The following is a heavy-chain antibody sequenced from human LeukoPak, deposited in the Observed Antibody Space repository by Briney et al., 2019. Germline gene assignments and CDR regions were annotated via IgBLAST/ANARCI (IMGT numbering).Heavy chain of an antibody. D-gene: IGHD6-13*01. CDR2: IYDSGST. CDR3: ARDEGIPYFDY. Sequence: SETLSLTCTVSGGSIRSSYYYWGWIRQPPGKGLEWIGSIYDSGSTYYNPSLKSRVTISVDTSKNQFSLKLSSVTAADTAVYYCARDEGIPYFDYWGQGTLVTVSS. V-gene: IGHV4-39*07. CDR1: GGSIRSSYYY. J-gene: IGHJ4*02.